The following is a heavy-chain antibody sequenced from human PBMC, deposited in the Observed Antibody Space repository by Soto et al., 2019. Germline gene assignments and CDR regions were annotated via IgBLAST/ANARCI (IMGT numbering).Heavy chain of an antibody. Sequence: GGSLRLSCAASGFTFSSYAMSWVRQAPGKGLEWVSAISGSGGSTYYADSVKGRFTISRDNSKNTLYLQMNSLRAEDTAVYYCAKDLSERGGTPSIPLFSGGSCYSDYLPDYRAQRTLDTGSS. CDR1: GFTFSSYA. J-gene: IGHJ4*02. CDR2: ISGSGGST. D-gene: IGHD2-15*01. V-gene: IGHV3-23*01. CDR3: AKDLSERGGTPSIPLFSGGSCYSDYLPDY.